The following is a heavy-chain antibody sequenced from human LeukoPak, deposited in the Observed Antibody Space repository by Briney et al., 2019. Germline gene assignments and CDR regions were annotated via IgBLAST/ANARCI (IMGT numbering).Heavy chain of an antibody. CDR3: ARVSSVTYYGMDV. V-gene: IGHV1-8*01. Sequence: ASVKVSCKASGYTFTSYDINWVRQATGQGHELMGWMNPNSGNTDYAQKFQGRVTMTRITSISTAYMELSSLRSEGTAVYYCARVSSVTYYGMDVWGQGTTVTVSS. CDR1: GYTFTSYD. J-gene: IGHJ6*02. CDR2: MNPNSGNT. D-gene: IGHD4-17*01.